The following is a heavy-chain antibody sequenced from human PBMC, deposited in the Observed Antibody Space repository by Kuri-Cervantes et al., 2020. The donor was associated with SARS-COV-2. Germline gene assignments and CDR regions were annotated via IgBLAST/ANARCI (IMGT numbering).Heavy chain of an antibody. D-gene: IGHD1-14*01. Sequence: GECLKISCQASGFTLSSYGLHWVRQAPGMGPAWVAFIRCDGSNKYYADSVKGRFTISRDNFKNTLYRQMNSLRAKDTAVYYCAKYRSNPRLPYTGTFDYWGQGTLVTVSS. V-gene: IGHV3-30*02. CDR2: IRCDGSNK. CDR3: AKYRSNPRLPYTGTFDY. J-gene: IGHJ4*02. CDR1: GFTLSSYG.